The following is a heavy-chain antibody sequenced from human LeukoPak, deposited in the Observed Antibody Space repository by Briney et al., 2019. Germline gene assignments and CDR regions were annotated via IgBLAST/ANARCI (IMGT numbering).Heavy chain of an antibody. CDR2: IKSKTDGGTT. CDR3: TTVDLSLWCYYDSSGYSFDY. D-gene: IGHD3-22*01. V-gene: IGHV3-15*01. CDR1: GLTFSNAW. J-gene: IGHJ4*02. Sequence: PGGSLRLSCAASGLTFSNAWMSWVRQAPGKGLEWVGRIKSKTDGGTTDYAAPVKGRFTISRDDSKNTLYLQMNSLKTEDTAVYYCTTVDLSLWCYYDSSGYSFDYWGQGTLVTVSS.